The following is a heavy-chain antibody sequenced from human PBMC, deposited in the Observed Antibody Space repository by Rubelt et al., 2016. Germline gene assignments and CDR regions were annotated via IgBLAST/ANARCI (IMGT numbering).Heavy chain of an antibody. V-gene: IGHV1-18*01. Sequence: QVQLVQSGAEVKKPGASVKVSCKASGYTFTSYAISWVRQAPGQGLEWMGWISAYNGNTNYAQKLQGRATMTTDTSTSRASRERRSLRSDDTAVYYCARDGDSSSSDYWGQGTLVTVSS. CDR3: ARDGDSSSSDY. J-gene: IGHJ4*02. CDR1: GYTFTSYA. D-gene: IGHD6-13*01. CDR2: ISAYNGNT.